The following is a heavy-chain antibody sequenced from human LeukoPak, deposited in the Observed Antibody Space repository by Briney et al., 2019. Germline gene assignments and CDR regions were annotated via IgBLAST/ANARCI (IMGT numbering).Heavy chain of an antibody. CDR1: GGSISSYY. CDR3: ARHGTGGYSYGVVFYYMDV. J-gene: IGHJ6*03. D-gene: IGHD5-18*01. V-gene: IGHV4-59*08. CDR2: IYYSGST. Sequence: PSETLSLTCTVSGGSISSYYWSWIRQPPGKGLEWIGYIYYSGSTNYNPSLKSRVTISVDTSKNQFSLKLSSVTAAGTAVYYCARHGTGGYSYGVVFYYMDVWGKGTTVTVSS.